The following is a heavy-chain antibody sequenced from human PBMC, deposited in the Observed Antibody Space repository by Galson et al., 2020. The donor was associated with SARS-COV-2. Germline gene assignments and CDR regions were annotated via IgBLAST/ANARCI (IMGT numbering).Heavy chain of an antibody. V-gene: IGHV1-24*01. CDR3: ATATPIRGVIFGEMGKTEYYYYYGMDV. CDR1: GYTLTELS. D-gene: IGHD3-10*01. Sequence: GESLKISCKVSGYTLTELSMHWVRQAPGKGLEWMGGFDPEDGETIYAQKFQGRVTMTEDTSTDTAYMELSSLRSEDTAVYYCATATPIRGVIFGEMGKTEYYYYYGMDVWGQGTTVTVSS. J-gene: IGHJ6*02. CDR2: FDPEDGET.